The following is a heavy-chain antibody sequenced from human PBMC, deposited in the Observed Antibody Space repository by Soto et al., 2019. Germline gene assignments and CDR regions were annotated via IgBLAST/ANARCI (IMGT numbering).Heavy chain of an antibody. J-gene: IGHJ4*02. D-gene: IGHD1-26*01. Sequence: PWQTLSLPCGISGDSVSSNSAACNWLRQSPSRGLEWLGRTYYRSKWYNDYAVSVESRITINPDTSKNHFSLQLNFVTPEDTAVYFCARGEQYSGRIFDYWGQGTLVTVSS. V-gene: IGHV6-1*01. CDR1: GDSVSSNSAA. CDR3: ARGEQYSGRIFDY. CDR2: TYYRSKWYN.